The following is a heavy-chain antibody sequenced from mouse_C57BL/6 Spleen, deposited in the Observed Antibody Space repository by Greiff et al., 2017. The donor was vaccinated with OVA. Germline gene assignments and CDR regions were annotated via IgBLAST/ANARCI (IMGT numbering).Heavy chain of an antibody. D-gene: IGHD3-2*02. CDR1: GYTFTDYA. Sequence: VQLQQSGPELVRPGVSVKISCKGSGYTFTDYAMHWVKQSHAKSLAWIGVISTYYGDDSYNPKFKDKATMTVYNYSSTAYMELARLTAVDSAVYYCARGRLEIAYWGQGTLVTVSA. CDR3: ARGRLEIAY. CDR2: ISTYYGDD. J-gene: IGHJ3*01. V-gene: IGHV1-67*01.